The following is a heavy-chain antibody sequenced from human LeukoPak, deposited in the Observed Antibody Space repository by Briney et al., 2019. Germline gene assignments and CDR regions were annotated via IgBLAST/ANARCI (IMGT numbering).Heavy chain of an antibody. D-gene: IGHD6-19*01. CDR3: AREADYSSGYYDAFDV. Sequence: PGGSLRLSCAASGFTFSSYGMSWVRQAPGKGLEWVSAISGSGGSTYYADSVKGRFTISGDNSKNTLYLQMNSLRAEDTAVYYCAREADYSSGYYDAFDVWGQGTLVTVSS. CDR1: GFTFSSYG. V-gene: IGHV3-23*01. CDR2: ISGSGGST. J-gene: IGHJ3*01.